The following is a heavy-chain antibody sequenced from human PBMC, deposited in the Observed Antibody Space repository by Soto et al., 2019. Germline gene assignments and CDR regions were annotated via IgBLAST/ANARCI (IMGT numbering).Heavy chain of an antibody. CDR1: GYTFTSYD. J-gene: IGHJ3*02. Sequence: GASVKVSCKASGYTFTSYDINWVRQATGQGLEWMGWMNPNSGNTGYAQKFQGRVTMTRNTSISTAYMELSSLRSEDTAVYYCYNPYVDTAMVDDAFDIWGQGTMVT. CDR2: MNPNSGNT. D-gene: IGHD5-18*01. CDR3: YNPYVDTAMVDDAFDI. V-gene: IGHV1-8*01.